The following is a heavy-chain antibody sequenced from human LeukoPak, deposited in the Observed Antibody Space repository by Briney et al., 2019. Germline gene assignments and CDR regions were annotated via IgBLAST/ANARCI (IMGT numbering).Heavy chain of an antibody. CDR2: IYSGGST. CDR1: GFTLSSSY. CDR3: ARSLLWVGFFDY. J-gene: IGHJ4*02. V-gene: IGHV3-53*01. D-gene: IGHD3-10*01. Sequence: GGSLRLSCAVSGFTLSSSYMSWVRHAPGKGLEWVSAIYSGGSTYYADSVKGRSTISRDNSKNTLSFQLNSLRVEDTAVYYCARSLLWVGFFDYWGQGTLVTVSS.